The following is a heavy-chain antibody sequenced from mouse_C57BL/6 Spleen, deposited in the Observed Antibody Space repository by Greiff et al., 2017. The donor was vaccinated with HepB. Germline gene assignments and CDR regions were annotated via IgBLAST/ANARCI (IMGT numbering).Heavy chain of an antibody. CDR3: ATAGGSSHYAMDY. J-gene: IGHJ4*01. D-gene: IGHD1-1*01. Sequence: QVQLKQSGPELVKPGASVKISCKASGYSFTSYYIHWVKQRPGQGLEWIGWIYPGSGNTKYNEKFKGKATLTADTSSSTAYMQLSSLTSEDSAVYYCATAGGSSHYAMDYWGQGTSVTVSS. CDR2: IYPGSGNT. V-gene: IGHV1-66*01. CDR1: GYSFTSYY.